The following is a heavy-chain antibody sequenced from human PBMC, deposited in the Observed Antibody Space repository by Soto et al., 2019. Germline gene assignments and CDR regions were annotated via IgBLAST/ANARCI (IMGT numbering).Heavy chain of an antibody. J-gene: IGHJ3*01. D-gene: IGHD3-9*01. CDR2: VTPSTGGT. CDR1: GYTFSDYY. CDR3: ARELRTDWYTAFAF. Sequence: QVQLVQSGAEVKKPGASVMVSCKASGYTFSDYYVHWVRQAPGQGLEWMVWVTPSTGGTNYAQKFRGRVTMTSDTSTSTAYMELSGLRSDDTAVYYCARELRTDWYTAFAFWGQGTLVAVSS. V-gene: IGHV1-2*02.